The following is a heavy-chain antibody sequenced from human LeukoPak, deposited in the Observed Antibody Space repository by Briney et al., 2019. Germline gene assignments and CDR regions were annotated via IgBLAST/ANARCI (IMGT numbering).Heavy chain of an antibody. Sequence: GGSLRLSCAASGFSFGGYALHWVRQAPGKGLEWLASISWNSGDIVHADSVKGRFTISRDNAKNSLYPQMDSLRTEDTALYYCVKSGGYATAIRYFDLWGRGTLVTVSS. V-gene: IGHV3-9*01. D-gene: IGHD2-21*02. CDR1: GFSFGGYA. CDR2: ISWNSGDI. J-gene: IGHJ2*01. CDR3: VKSGGYATAIRYFDL.